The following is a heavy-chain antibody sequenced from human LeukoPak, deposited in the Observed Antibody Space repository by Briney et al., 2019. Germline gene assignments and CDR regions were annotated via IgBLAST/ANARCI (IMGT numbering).Heavy chain of an antibody. Sequence: GGSLRLSCAASGFTFTSYAMNWVRQAPGKGLEWVSAVWRSGTTTYYADSVKGRFTISRDNSKNTLYLQMNSLRAEDTAVYYCAKGPTRDYDYWYYSDYWGQGTLVNVSS. CDR2: VWRSGTTT. V-gene: IGHV3-23*01. CDR1: GFTFTSYA. D-gene: IGHD5-12*01. J-gene: IGHJ4*02. CDR3: AKGPTRDYDYWYYSDY.